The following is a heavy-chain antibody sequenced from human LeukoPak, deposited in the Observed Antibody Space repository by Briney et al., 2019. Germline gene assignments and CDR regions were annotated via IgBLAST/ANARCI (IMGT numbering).Heavy chain of an antibody. CDR2: INWNSGST. V-gene: IGHV3-20*04. J-gene: IGHJ4*02. CDR3: ARWASGLTGTTGGGYFDY. D-gene: IGHD1-20*01. CDR1: GFTFSSYG. Sequence: GGSLRLSCAASGFTFSSYGMHWVRQAPGKGLEWVAGINWNSGSTGYADSVKGRFTISRDNAKNSLYLQMNSLRGEDTALYYCARWASGLTGTTGGGYFDYWGQGTLVTVSS.